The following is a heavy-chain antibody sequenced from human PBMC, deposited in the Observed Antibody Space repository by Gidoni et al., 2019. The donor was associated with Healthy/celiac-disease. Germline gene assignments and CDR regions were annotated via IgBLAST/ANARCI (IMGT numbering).Heavy chain of an antibody. Sequence: QLQLQESGPGLVTPSETLSLTCTVSGGSISSRSYYWGWIRQPQGKGPEWIGSIYYSGRPYYSPSLKSRVTISVETSKSQFSLKLSSVTAADTAVYYCARRIKYYYDSSGYYLNGMDVWGQGTTVTVSS. D-gene: IGHD3-22*01. V-gene: IGHV4-39*01. CDR2: IYYSGRP. J-gene: IGHJ6*02. CDR3: ARRIKYYYDSSGYYLNGMDV. CDR1: GGSISSRSYY.